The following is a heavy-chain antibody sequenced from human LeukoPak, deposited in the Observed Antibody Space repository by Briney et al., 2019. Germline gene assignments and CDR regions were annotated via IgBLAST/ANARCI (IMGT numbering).Heavy chain of an antibody. D-gene: IGHD3-22*01. CDR1: GGSISSGPHY. J-gene: IGHJ4*02. CDR3: ARHDSSGYYWFDY. CDR2: IYYSGST. V-gene: IGHV4-39*01. Sequence: SETLSLTCTVSGGSISSGPHYWGWIRQSPGKGLEWIGSIYYSGSTDYNPSLKSRVTISVDTSKNQISLKLSSVTAADTAVYYCARHDSSGYYWFDYWGQGTLVAVSS.